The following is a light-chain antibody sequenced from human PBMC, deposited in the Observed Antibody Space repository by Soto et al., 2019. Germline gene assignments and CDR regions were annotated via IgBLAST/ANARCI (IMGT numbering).Light chain of an antibody. Sequence: QSALTQPPSASGSLGQSVTISCTGTSSDVGGYNYVSWHQQHPGKAPKLMIYEVTKRPSGVPDRFSGSKSGNTASLTVSGRQDEDEADYYCSSFAGGGNPVLFGGGTKLTVL. CDR1: SSDVGGYNY. CDR3: SSFAGGGNPVL. CDR2: EVT. V-gene: IGLV2-8*01. J-gene: IGLJ2*01.